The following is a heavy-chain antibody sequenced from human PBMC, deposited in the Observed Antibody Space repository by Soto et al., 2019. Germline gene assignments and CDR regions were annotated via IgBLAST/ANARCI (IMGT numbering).Heavy chain of an antibody. CDR2: FYHSGNS. V-gene: IGHV4-59*01. D-gene: IGHD5-18*01. Sequence: SATLSLTCSVSGGSIRSYYWSWIRQSPEKGLEWIGYFYHSGNSNYNPSLKSRVTISVDTSKNQLSLSLRSVTAADTAVYFCARISSVDPYGYVNGGLDVWGQGTTVTVSS. CDR3: ARISSVDPYGYVNGGLDV. CDR1: GGSIRSYY. J-gene: IGHJ6*02.